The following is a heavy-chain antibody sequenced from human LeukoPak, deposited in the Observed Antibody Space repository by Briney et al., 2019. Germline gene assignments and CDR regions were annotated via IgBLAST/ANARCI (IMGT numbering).Heavy chain of an antibody. CDR3: ARDPLYYDSSGYSY. CDR1: GFTFSSYA. CDR2: ISSSGSTI. Sequence: GGSLRLSCAASGFTFSSYAMSWVRQAPGKGLEWVSYISSSGSTIYYADSVKGRFTISRDNAKNSLYLQMNSLRAEDTAVYYCARDPLYYDSSGYSYWGQGALVTVSS. J-gene: IGHJ4*02. D-gene: IGHD3-22*01. V-gene: IGHV3-48*04.